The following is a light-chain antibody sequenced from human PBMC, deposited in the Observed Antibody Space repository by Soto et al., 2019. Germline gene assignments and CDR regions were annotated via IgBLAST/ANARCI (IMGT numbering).Light chain of an antibody. V-gene: IGLV2-14*01. Sequence: QSALTQPASVSGSPGQSITISCTATSNDLGIYNYVSWYQHHPGRAPKLMIYEVSNRPSGVSNRFSGSKSGNTASLTISGLQAEDEADYYCSSYTTSNTVVFGGGTKLTVL. CDR1: SNDLGIYNY. J-gene: IGLJ2*01. CDR3: SSYTTSNTVV. CDR2: EVS.